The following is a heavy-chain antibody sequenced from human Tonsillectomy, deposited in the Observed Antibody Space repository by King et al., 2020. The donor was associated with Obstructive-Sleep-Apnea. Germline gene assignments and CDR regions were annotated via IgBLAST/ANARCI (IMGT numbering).Heavy chain of an antibody. CDR1: GFTFSSYG. D-gene: IGHD3/OR15-3a*01. CDR3: AKTPFSVDLGPYFDY. CDR2: IWYDGSNK. Sequence: VQLVESGGGVVQPGRSLRLSCAASGFTFSSYGMHWVRQAPGKGLEWVAVIWYDGSNKYYADSVKGRFTISRENSKNTLYLQMNSLRAEDTAVYYCAKTPFSVDLGPYFDYWGQGTLVTVSS. V-gene: IGHV3-33*06. J-gene: IGHJ4*02.